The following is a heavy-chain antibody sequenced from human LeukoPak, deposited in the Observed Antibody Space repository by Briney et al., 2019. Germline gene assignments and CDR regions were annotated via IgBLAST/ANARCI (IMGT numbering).Heavy chain of an antibody. J-gene: IGHJ4*02. CDR3: ARDRRLDF. CDR1: GFTFTIYA. V-gene: IGHV3-30*04. CDR2: ISYDGSDK. D-gene: IGHD3-22*01. Sequence: GGSLRLSCAASGFTFTIYAIHWVRQAPGKGLEWVAVISYDGSDKYYADSVEGRFTISRDNSKNTVYLQMNSLRTEDTAVYYCARDRRLDFWGQGTLVTVSS.